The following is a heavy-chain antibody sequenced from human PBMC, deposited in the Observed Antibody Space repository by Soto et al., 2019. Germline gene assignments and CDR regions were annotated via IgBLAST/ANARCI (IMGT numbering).Heavy chain of an antibody. CDR1: GFTVSNPW. CDR3: TTGPIVVVAAITYYFDY. CDR2: IKSKTDGGTT. Sequence: PRGYLRLSCAASGFTVSNPWMNCVLQAPGKGLEWVGRIKSKTDGGTTDYAAPVKGRFTISRDDSKSTLYLQMNSLKTEDTAVYYCTTGPIVVVAAITYYFDYWGQGT. V-gene: IGHV3-15*07. D-gene: IGHD2-15*01. J-gene: IGHJ4*02.